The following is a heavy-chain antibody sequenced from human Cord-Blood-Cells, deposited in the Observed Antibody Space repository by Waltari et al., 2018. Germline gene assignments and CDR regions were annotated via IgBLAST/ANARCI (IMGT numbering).Heavy chain of an antibody. CDR2: ISSSSSTI. CDR3: ARDLGYDSSHSYFDY. D-gene: IGHD3-22*01. J-gene: IGHJ4*02. V-gene: IGHV3-48*02. CDR1: GFTFRSYS. Sequence: EVQLVESGGGLVQPGGSLRLSCAASGFTFRSYSMNWVRQAPGKGLEWVSYISSSSSTIYYADSVKGRFTISRDNAKNSLYLQMNSLRDEDTAVYYCARDLGYDSSHSYFDYWGQGTLVTVSS.